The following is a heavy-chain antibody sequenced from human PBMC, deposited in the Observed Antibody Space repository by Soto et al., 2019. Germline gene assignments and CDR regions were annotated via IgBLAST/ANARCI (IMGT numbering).Heavy chain of an antibody. D-gene: IGHD3-22*01. J-gene: IGHJ4*02. CDR1: GFTFSSYS. V-gene: IGHV3-48*02. CDR3: ARGLYYYDSSGYWGY. CDR2: ISSSSSTI. Sequence: GGSLRLSCAASGFTFSSYSMNWVRQAPGKGLEWVSYISSSSSTIHYADSVKGRFTISRDNAKNSLYLQMNSLRDEDTAVYYCARGLYYYDSSGYWGYWCQGTLGTVSS.